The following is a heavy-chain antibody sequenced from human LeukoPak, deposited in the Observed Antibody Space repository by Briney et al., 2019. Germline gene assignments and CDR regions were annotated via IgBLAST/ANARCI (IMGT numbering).Heavy chain of an antibody. J-gene: IGHJ5*02. CDR1: GGSISSYY. CDR2: IYYSGIT. D-gene: IGHD6-19*01. CDR3: ARRGGSGWSVYNWFDP. V-gene: IGHV4-59*01. Sequence: PSETLSLTCTVSGGSISSYYWSWIRQPPGKGLEWIGYIYYSGITNYNPSLKSRVTISVDTSKNQFSLKLSSVTAADTAVYYCARRGGSGWSVYNWFDPWGQGTLVTVSS.